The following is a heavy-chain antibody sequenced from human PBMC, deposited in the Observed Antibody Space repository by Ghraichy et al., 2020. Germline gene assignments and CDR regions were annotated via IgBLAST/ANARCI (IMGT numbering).Heavy chain of an antibody. J-gene: IGHJ4*02. D-gene: IGHD3-16*02. V-gene: IGHV3-48*02. CDR3: TSLVPRVPQEDY. Sequence: GGSLRLSCAASGFDFSTYGMNWVRQCPGKGPEWLSYINGRSTNIQYAGSVRGRFTISRDNAKNSLYLEMNGLRDEDTAVYFCTSLVPRVPQEDYWGQGTLVIVSS. CDR2: INGRSTNI. CDR1: GFDFSTYG.